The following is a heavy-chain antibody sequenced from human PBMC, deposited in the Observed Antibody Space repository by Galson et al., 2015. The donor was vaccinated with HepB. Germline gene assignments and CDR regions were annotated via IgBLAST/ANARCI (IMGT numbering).Heavy chain of an antibody. Sequence: LILSCAASGFNFSGSAINWVRQAFGKGLEWVGRIRNKANSYATAYAASVKGRFTSSRDDSRNTAFLQRNSLKTEDTAVYYCTPTVTLRGFDYWGQGTLVTVSS. CDR2: IRNKANSYAT. CDR1: GFNFSGSA. D-gene: IGHD4-17*01. V-gene: IGHV3-73*01. CDR3: TPTVTLRGFDY. J-gene: IGHJ4*02.